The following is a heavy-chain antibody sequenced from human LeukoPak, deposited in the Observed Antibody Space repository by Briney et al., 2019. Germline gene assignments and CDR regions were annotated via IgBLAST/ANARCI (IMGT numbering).Heavy chain of an antibody. CDR1: GFTFSSYS. V-gene: IGHV3-21*01. CDR3: ARGTRGLGTPNCIGGSCYLRWFDP. D-gene: IGHD2-15*01. CDR2: ISSSSSYI. Sequence: GGSLRLSCAASGFTFSSYSMNWARQAPGKGLEWVSSISSSSSYIYYADSVKGRFTISRDNAKNSLYLQMNSLRAEDTAVYYCARGTRGLGTPNCIGGSCYLRWFDPWGQGTLVTVSS. J-gene: IGHJ5*02.